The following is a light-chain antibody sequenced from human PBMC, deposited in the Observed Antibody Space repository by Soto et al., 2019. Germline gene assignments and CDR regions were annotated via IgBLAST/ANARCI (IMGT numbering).Light chain of an antibody. CDR3: QQYNSYSWT. CDR1: QSISSR. J-gene: IGKJ1*01. V-gene: IGKV1-5*01. Sequence: DIHMTQSPSTLSASALERGTITFPASQSISSRLAWYQQKPGKAPKLLIYGASSRESGVPSRFSGSGSGTEFTLTISSLQPDDFAAYYCQQYNSYSWTFGQGTKVDIK. CDR2: GAS.